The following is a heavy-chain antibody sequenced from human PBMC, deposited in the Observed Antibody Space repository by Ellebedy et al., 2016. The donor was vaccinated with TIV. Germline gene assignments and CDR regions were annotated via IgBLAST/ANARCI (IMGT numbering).Heavy chain of an antibody. D-gene: IGHD3-10*01. Sequence: GESLKISCAASGFTFSSYAMSWVRQAPGKGLEWVSAISGSGGSTYYADSVKGRFTISRDNSKNTLYLQMNSLRAEDTAVYYCANDPNYYGSGSYDYWGQGTLVTVSS. CDR3: ANDPNYYGSGSYDY. J-gene: IGHJ4*02. V-gene: IGHV3-23*01. CDR2: ISGSGGST. CDR1: GFTFSSYA.